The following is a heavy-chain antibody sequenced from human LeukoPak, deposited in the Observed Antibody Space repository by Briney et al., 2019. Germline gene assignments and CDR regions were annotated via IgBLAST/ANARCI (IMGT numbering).Heavy chain of an antibody. J-gene: IGHJ4*02. Sequence: PGGSLRLSCAASVFSFYTYTMHWVRQAPGKGLEYVSPINYNGDRTYYANSVKGRFIISRDNSRKTLLLQMGSLRAEDTAVYYCARDSGGDAYNDYFDSWGQGTLVTVSS. CDR3: ARDSGGDAYNDYFDS. CDR1: VFSFYTYT. CDR2: INYNGDRT. D-gene: IGHD5-24*01. V-gene: IGHV3-64*01.